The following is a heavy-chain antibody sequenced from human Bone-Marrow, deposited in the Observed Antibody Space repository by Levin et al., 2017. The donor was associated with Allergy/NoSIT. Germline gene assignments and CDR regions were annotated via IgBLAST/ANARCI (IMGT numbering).Heavy chain of an antibody. CDR2: IIPIFGTA. J-gene: IGHJ4*02. Sequence: GASVKVSCKASGGTFSSYAISWVRQAPGQGLEWMGGIIPIFGTANYAQKFQGRVTITADESTSTAYMELSSLRSEDTAVYYCAREDEVAGYAAFDYWGQGTLVTVSS. CDR1: GGTFSSYA. CDR3: AREDEVAGYAAFDY. D-gene: IGHD6-19*01. V-gene: IGHV1-69*13.